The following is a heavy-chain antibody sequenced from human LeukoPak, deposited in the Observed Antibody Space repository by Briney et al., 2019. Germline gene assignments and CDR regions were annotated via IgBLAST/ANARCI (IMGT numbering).Heavy chain of an antibody. CDR3: ARGYCSSTSCYGYYYYGMDV. J-gene: IGHJ6*02. CDR1: GLSFSSYV. CDR2: ISYDGTNK. D-gene: IGHD2-2*01. Sequence: GGSLRLSCVASGLSFSSYVMHWVRQAPGKGLEWVAVISYDGTNKYYADSVKGRFTISRDNSKNTLYLQMNSLRAEDTAVYYCARGYCSSTSCYGYYYYGMDVWGQGTTVTVSS. V-gene: IGHV3-30-3*01.